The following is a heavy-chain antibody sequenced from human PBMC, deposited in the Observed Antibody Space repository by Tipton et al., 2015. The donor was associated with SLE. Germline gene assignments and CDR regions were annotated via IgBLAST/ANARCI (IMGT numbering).Heavy chain of an antibody. Sequence: LRLSCNVSGVSISSSYWSWIRQPAGEGLEWIGRIHSSGMTNYNPSLKSRVSISLDKSENQFSLRLTSVAAADTAVYYCARGLGSGSSPSFDSWGQGALVTVSS. CDR2: IHSSGMT. V-gene: IGHV4-4*07. D-gene: IGHD3-10*01. CDR1: GVSISSSY. J-gene: IGHJ4*02. CDR3: ARGLGSGSSPSFDS.